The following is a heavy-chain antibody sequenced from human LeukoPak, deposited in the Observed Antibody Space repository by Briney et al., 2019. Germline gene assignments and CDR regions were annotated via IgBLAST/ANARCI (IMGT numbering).Heavy chain of an antibody. CDR1: GYTFTSYY. D-gene: IGHD5-24*01. V-gene: IGHV1-46*01. CDR3: ARDRDGYKSAFDI. CDR2: INPSGGST. Sequence: GASVKVSCKVSGYTFTSYYMHWVRQAPGQGLEWMGIINPSGGSTSTAQKFQGRVTMTRDTSTSTVYMELSGLRSEDTAVYYCARDRDGYKSAFDIWGQGTMVTVSS. J-gene: IGHJ3*02.